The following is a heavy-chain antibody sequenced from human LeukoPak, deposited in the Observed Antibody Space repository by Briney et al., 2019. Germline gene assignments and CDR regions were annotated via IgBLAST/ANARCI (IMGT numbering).Heavy chain of an antibody. J-gene: IGHJ6*02. Sequence: GGSLRLSCAASGFTFSSYAMSWVRQAPGKGLEWVSAISGSGGSTYYADSVKGRFTISRDNSKNTLYLQMNSLRAEDTAVYYCAKSASADYDFWSGYYTSYYYYYGMDVWGQGTTVTVSS. CDR3: AKSASADYDFWSGYYTSYYYYYGMDV. D-gene: IGHD3-3*01. CDR2: ISGSGGST. CDR1: GFTFSSYA. V-gene: IGHV3-23*01.